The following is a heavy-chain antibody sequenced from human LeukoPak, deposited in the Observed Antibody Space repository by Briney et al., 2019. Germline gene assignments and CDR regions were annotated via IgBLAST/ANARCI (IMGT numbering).Heavy chain of an antibody. J-gene: IGHJ4*02. Sequence: ASVKVSCKASGYTFTSYDINWVRQATGQGLEWMGWMNPNSGNTGYAQKFQGRATITRNTSISTAYMELSSLTSEDSAVYYCARRDCTGGSCRTRIFDYWGQGTLVTVSS. D-gene: IGHD2-15*01. V-gene: IGHV1-8*03. CDR2: MNPNSGNT. CDR1: GYTFTSYD. CDR3: ARRDCTGGSCRTRIFDY.